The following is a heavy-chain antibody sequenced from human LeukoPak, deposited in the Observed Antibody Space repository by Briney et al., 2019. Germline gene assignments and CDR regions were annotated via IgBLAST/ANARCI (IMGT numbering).Heavy chain of an antibody. CDR2: ISSSGSTI. CDR3: ARRLRRNYFDY. J-gene: IGHJ4*02. Sequence: GGSLRLSCAASGFTFSSYWMSWVRQAPGKGLEWVSYISSSGSTIYYADSVKGRFTISRDNAKNSLYLQMNSLRAEDTAVYYCARRLRRNYFDYWGQGTLVTVSS. D-gene: IGHD4-17*01. V-gene: IGHV3-48*03. CDR1: GFTFSSYW.